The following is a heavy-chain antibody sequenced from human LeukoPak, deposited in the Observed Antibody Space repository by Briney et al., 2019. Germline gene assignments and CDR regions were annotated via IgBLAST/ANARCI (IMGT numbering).Heavy chain of an antibody. V-gene: IGHV3-21*01. CDR2: ISSSSSYI. CDR3: ARDPYISDGSLH. CDR1: GFTFSSYS. J-gene: IGHJ4*02. Sequence: GGSLRLSCAASGFTFSSYSMNWVRQAPGKGLEWVSSISSSSSYIYYAGSVKGRFTISRDNAKNSLYLQMNSLRAEDTAVYYCARDPYISDGSLHWGRGTLVTVSS. D-gene: IGHD1-26*01.